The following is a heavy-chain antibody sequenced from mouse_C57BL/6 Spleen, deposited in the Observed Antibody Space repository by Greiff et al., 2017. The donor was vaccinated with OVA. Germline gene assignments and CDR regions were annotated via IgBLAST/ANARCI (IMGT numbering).Heavy chain of an antibody. Sequence: EVQLQESGPGLVKPSQSLSLTCSVTGYSITSGYYWNWIRQFPGNKLEWMGYISYDGSNNYNPSLKNRISIPLDTSKNQFFLKLNSVTTEDTATYYCASYYGSSPFDYWGQGTTLTVSS. CDR3: ASYYGSSPFDY. CDR1: GYSITSGYY. V-gene: IGHV3-6*01. D-gene: IGHD1-1*01. CDR2: ISYDGSN. J-gene: IGHJ2*01.